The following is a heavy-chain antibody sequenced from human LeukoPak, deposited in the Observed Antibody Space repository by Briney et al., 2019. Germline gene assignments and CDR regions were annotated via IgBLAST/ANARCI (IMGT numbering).Heavy chain of an antibody. J-gene: IGHJ4*02. CDR1: AFRFSSYG. CDR3: AKVPLSSSGWDREYYFDY. CDR2: IRSDSSNQ. V-gene: IGHV3-30*02. Sequence: GGSLSLSCAASAFRFSSYGMHWVRQAPGKGPGWVAFIRSDSSNQYYADSVKGRFTISRDNSKNTLYLEMNSLRAEDTAVYYCAKVPLSSSGWDREYYFDYWGQGTLVTVSS. D-gene: IGHD6-19*01.